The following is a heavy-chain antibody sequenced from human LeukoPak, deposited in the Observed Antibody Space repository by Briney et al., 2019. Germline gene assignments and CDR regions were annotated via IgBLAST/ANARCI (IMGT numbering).Heavy chain of an antibody. J-gene: IGHJ4*02. D-gene: IGHD6-13*01. CDR3: EREDSWDPVFY. CDR2: ISSSNSYI. CDR1: GLSIADYN. Sequence: GSLRLSCASAGLSIADYNLYGGRQAPGKGLEWVSSISSSNSYIYYADSVKGRFTISRDNAKNSLYLQMNSLRAEDTAVYYCEREDSWDPVFYSGQGTLVTVSS. V-gene: IGHV3-21*01.